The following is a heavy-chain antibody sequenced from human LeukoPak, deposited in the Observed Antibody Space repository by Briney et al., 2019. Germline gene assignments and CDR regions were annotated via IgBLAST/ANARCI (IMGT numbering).Heavy chain of an antibody. CDR2: IIGSSYSI. J-gene: IGHJ2*01. V-gene: IGHV3-21*01. CDR1: GFIFSNYI. D-gene: IGHD7-27*01. CDR3: ARRLTGDWHFDL. Sequence: GGSLRLSCAAPGFIFSNYIMNWFRQTPGKGLEWVSSIIGSSYSIYYANSVKGRFTISRENAKTSLYLQMNSLRAEDTAVYYCARRLTGDWHFDLWGRGTLVTVSS.